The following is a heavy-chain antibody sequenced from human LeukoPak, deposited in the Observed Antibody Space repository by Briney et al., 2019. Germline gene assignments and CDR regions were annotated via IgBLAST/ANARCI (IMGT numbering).Heavy chain of an antibody. CDR3: ATVTSGLTYFDY. Sequence: PGGSLRLSCAASGFTFSSYGMHWVRQAPGKGLEWLVAIWYDGSNKYYADSVKGRFTISRDNSKNTLYLQMNSLRAEDTAVYYCATVTSGLTYFDYWGQGTLVTVSS. J-gene: IGHJ4*02. D-gene: IGHD3-10*01. V-gene: IGHV3-33*01. CDR2: IWYDGSNK. CDR1: GFTFSSYG.